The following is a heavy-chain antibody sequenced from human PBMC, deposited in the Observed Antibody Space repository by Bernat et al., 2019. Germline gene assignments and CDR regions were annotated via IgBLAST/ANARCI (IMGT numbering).Heavy chain of an antibody. CDR2: IYYSGST. V-gene: IGHV4-59*01. CDR3: ASGRLYYDLLPIFDY. D-gene: IGHD3-3*01. J-gene: IGHJ4*02. Sequence: QVQLQESGPGLVKPSETLSLTCTVSGGSISSYYWSWIRQPPGKGLEWIGYIYYSGSTNYNPSLKSRVTISVDTSKNQFSLKLSSVTAADTAVYYCASGRLYYDLLPIFDYWGQGTLVTVSS. CDR1: GGSISSYY.